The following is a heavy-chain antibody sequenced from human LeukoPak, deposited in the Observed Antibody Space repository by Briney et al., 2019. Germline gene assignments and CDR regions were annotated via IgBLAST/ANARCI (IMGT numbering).Heavy chain of an antibody. J-gene: IGHJ4*02. D-gene: IGHD3-9*01. V-gene: IGHV6-1*01. CDR3: ARDVGTTGWHTFDY. CDR2: TYYRSKWYN. Sequence: PSQTLSLTCAISGDSVSSNNGAWNWIRQSPSRGLEWLGRTYYRSKWYNDYAESLISRITISPVTSKSQLSLQLYSVTPEDTAVYYCARDVGTTGWHTFDYWGQGTLVTVSS. CDR1: GDSVSSNNGA.